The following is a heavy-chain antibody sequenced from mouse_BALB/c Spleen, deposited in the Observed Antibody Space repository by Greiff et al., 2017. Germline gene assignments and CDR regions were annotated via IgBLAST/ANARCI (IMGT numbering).Heavy chain of an antibody. CDR3: ARGSSFDY. CDR1: GYAFSSYW. CDR2: IYPGDGDT. D-gene: IGHD1-1*01. Sequence: VQLQQSGAELVRPGSSVKISCKASGYAFSSYWMKWVKQRPGQGLEWIGQIYPGDGDTNYNGKFKGKATLTADKSSSTAYMQLSSLTSEDSAVYFCARGSSFDYWGQGTTLTVSS. V-gene: IGHV1-80*01. J-gene: IGHJ2*01.